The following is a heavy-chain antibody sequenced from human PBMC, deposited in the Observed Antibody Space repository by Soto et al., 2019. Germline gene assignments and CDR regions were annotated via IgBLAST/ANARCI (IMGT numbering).Heavy chain of an antibody. J-gene: IGHJ4*02. V-gene: IGHV4-39*01. CDR3: ARQRTSVVTQAYFDD. CDR2: IYYSGST. D-gene: IGHD2-21*02. CDR1: GGSINSRSYY. Sequence: PXETLSLTFTVSGGSINSRSYYWGWIRQSPGKGLEWIGSIYYSGSTYYNPSLKSRVAMSVDTSKNQFSLKLRSVSAADTAVYYCARQRTSVVTQAYFDDWGQGSLGTVSS.